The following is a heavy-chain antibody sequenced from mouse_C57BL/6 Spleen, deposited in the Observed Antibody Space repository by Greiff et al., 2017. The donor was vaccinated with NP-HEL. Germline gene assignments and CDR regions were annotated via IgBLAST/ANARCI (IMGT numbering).Heavy chain of an antibody. J-gene: IGHJ4*01. CDR3: AREGPGYYAMDY. CDR1: GYTFTSYW. D-gene: IGHD3-3*01. Sequence: QVQLKQPGAELVKPGASVKLSCKASGYTFTSYWMHWVKQRPGQGLEWIGMIHPNSGSTNYNEKFKSKATLTVDKSSSTAYMQLSSLTSEDSAVYYCAREGPGYYAMDYWGQGTSVTVSS. V-gene: IGHV1-64*01. CDR2: IHPNSGST.